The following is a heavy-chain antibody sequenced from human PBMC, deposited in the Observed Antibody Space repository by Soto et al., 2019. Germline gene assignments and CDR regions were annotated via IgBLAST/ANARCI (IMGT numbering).Heavy chain of an antibody. V-gene: IGHV2-5*01. J-gene: IGHJ4*02. Sequence: QITLKESGPTLVKPTQTLTLTCTFSGFSLSTSGFSLSTSGVGVGWIRQPPGKALEWLALIYWYDDKRYSPSLKSRXXIXKXXSKNQVVLTMTNMDPVDTATYYCAHMDSGTSALGYWGQGTLVTVSS. CDR2: IYWYDDK. CDR1: GFSLSTSGFSLSTSGVG. D-gene: IGHD1-7*01. CDR3: AHMDSGTSALGY.